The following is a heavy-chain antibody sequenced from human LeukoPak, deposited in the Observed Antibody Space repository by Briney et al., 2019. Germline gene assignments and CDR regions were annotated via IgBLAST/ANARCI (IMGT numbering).Heavy chain of an antibody. CDR1: GGSISSGSYY. CDR2: IYTSGST. V-gene: IGHV4-61*02. CDR3: ASVTRYCSGGSCYYFLDY. D-gene: IGHD2-15*01. J-gene: IGHJ4*02. Sequence: KPSQTLSLTCTVSGGSISSGSYYWSWIRQPAGKGLEWIGRIYTSGSTNYNPSLKSRVNISVDTSKNQFSLKLSSVTAADTAVYYCASVTRYCSGGSCYYFLDYWGQGTLVTVSS.